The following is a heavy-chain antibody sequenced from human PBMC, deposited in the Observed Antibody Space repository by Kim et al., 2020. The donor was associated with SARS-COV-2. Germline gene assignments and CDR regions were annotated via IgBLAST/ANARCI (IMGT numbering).Heavy chain of an antibody. CDR2: ISSSSSYI. J-gene: IGHJ4*02. CDR1: GFTFSSYS. Sequence: GGSLRLSCAASGFTFSSYSMNWVRQAPGKGLEWVSSISSSSSYIYYADSVKGRFTISRDNAKNSLYLQMNSLRAEDTAVYYCARGGYYYDSSGYYCGYWGQGTLVTVSS. CDR3: ARGGYYYDSSGYYCGY. D-gene: IGHD3-22*01. V-gene: IGHV3-21*01.